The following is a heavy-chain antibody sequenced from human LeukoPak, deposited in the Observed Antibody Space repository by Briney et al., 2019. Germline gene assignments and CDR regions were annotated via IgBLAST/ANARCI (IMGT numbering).Heavy chain of an antibody. CDR1: GYTFSDYY. J-gene: IGHJ6*03. CDR2: INPNSGGT. Sequence: ASVKVSCKASGYTFSDYYMHWVRQAPGQGLEWMGWINPNSGGTNYAQKFQGRVTMTRDTSISTAYMELSRLRSDDTAVYYCARDIVVVPAANPSGYYYYYMDVWGKGTTVTVSS. D-gene: IGHD2-2*01. V-gene: IGHV1-2*02. CDR3: ARDIVVVPAANPSGYYYYYMDV.